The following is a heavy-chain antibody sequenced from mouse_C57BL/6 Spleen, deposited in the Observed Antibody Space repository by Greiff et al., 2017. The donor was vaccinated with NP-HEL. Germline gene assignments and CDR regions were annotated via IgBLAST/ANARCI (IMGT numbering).Heavy chain of an antibody. J-gene: IGHJ2*01. Sequence: EVKLVESGEGLVKPGGSLKLSCAASGFTFSSYAMSWVRQTPEKRLEWVAYISSGGDYIYYADTVKGRFTISRDNARNTLYLQMSSLKSEDTAMYYCTRGFYYYGSHFDYWGQGTTLTVSS. D-gene: IGHD1-1*01. V-gene: IGHV5-9-1*02. CDR2: ISSGGDYI. CDR3: TRGFYYYGSHFDY. CDR1: GFTFSSYA.